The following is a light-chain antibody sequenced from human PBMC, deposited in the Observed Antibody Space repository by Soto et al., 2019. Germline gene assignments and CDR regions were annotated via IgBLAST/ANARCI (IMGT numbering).Light chain of an antibody. Sequence: RMTQSQSSVSAYTGDRRHLTCRASRDISNCLAWYQQTPGKAPKLLLRGASSLHRGVPSRFSGGGAGTEFTLTISSLQPEDFATYYCQQTSAFPRTFGQGTKVDI. V-gene: IGKV1-12*01. CDR1: RDISNC. J-gene: IGKJ1*01. CDR3: QQTSAFPRT. CDR2: GAS.